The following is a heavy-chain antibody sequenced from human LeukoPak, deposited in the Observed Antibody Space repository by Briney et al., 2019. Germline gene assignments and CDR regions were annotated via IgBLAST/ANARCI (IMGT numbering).Heavy chain of an antibody. V-gene: IGHV3-21*01. CDR1: GFTFSNYG. J-gene: IGHJ5*02. CDR3: ARSQAYPYCSSTSCYQDNWFDP. CDR2: ISSSSTYI. Sequence: GGSLRLSCAASGFTFSNYGINWVRQAPGKGLEWVSFISSSSTYIYYADSVKGRFTISRDNAKNSLHLQMNSLRAEDTAIYYCARSQAYPYCSSTSCYQDNWFDPWGQGTLVTVSS. D-gene: IGHD2-2*01.